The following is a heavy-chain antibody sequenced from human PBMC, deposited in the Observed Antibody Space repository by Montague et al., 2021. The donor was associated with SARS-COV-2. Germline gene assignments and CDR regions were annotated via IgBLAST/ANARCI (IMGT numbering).Heavy chain of an antibody. CDR2: IKQDGSEK. Sequence: SLRLSCAASGFPFSDYWMRWVRQAPGKGLEWVANIKQDGSEKYYVGSVKGRFTVSRDNAKKSLYLQMNSLRAEDTAVYYCARDHFTSSWYGRPYYYYYGMDVWGQGTLVTVSS. J-gene: IGHJ6*02. D-gene: IGHD6-13*01. CDR3: ARDHFTSSWYGRPYYYYYGMDV. CDR1: GFPFSDYW. V-gene: IGHV3-7*01.